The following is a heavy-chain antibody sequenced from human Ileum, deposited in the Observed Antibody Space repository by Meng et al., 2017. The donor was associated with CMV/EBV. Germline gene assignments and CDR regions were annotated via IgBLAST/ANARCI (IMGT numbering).Heavy chain of an antibody. CDR3: ARDRLWAFDF. CDR1: GDSFSTNGVA. D-gene: IGHD3-16*01. J-gene: IGHJ3*01. CDR2: TYYRSKWSS. Sequence: VHLQQSGPGLVKPLQSLSLTCAISGDSFSTNGVAWNWIRQSPSRGLEWLGRTYYRSKWSSDYALSVKSRIIINADTSKNQFSLQLNSVTPEDTAVYYCARDRLWAFDFWGQGTMVTVSS. V-gene: IGHV6-1*01.